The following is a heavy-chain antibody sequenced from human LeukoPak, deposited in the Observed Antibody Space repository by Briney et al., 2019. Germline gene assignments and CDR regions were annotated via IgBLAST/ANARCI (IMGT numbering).Heavy chain of an antibody. CDR2: TYNTGST. D-gene: IGHD1-26*01. CDR1: GASMSSVSNF. CDR3: AAGAYSGSYISFDY. Sequence: KPSETLSLTCSVSGASMSSVSNFWSWIRQSAEKGLEWIGRTYNTGSTNYNPSFKGRVTISIDTSKNQFSLNLSSVTAADTAVYYCAAGAYSGSYISFDYWGQGALVTVSS. J-gene: IGHJ4*02. V-gene: IGHV4-61*02.